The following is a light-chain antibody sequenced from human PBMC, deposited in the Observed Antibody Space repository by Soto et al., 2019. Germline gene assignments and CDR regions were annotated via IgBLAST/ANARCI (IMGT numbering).Light chain of an antibody. J-gene: IGKJ1*01. V-gene: IGKV3-20*01. CDR2: GAS. Sequence: EIVLTQSPGTLSLSPGERATLSCRASQSVRSSYLAWYQQKSGQAPRLLTYGASSRATGIPDRFSGSGSGTDFTLTISRLEPEDFAVYYCQQYGSSPRTFGQGTKVDIK. CDR1: QSVRSSY. CDR3: QQYGSSPRT.